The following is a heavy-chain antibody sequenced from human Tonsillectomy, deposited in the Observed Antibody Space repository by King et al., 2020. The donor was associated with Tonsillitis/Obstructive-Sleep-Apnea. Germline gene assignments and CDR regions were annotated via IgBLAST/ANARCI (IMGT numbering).Heavy chain of an antibody. CDR1: GGSISSYY. J-gene: IGHJ6*02. D-gene: IGHD2-2*01. Sequence: KLQESGPGLVKPSETLSLTCTVSGGSISSYYWSWIRQPPGKGLEWIGEINHSGSTNYNPSLKSRVTISVDTSKNQFSLKLSSVTAADTAVYYCARAQPTYCSSTSCYRLLYYYYGMDVWGQGTTVTVSS. CDR3: ARAQPTYCSSTSCYRLLYYYYGMDV. V-gene: IGHV4-34*01. CDR2: INHSGST.